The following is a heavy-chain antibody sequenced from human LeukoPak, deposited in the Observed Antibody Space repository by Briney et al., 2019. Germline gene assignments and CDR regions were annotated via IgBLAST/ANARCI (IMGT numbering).Heavy chain of an antibody. Sequence: GESLKISCKGPGYSFTSYWIGWVRQMPGKGLEWMGIIYPGDSDTRYSPSFQGQVTISADKSISTAYLQWSSLKASDTAMYYCARRVGYCSGGSCYGWFDPWGQGTLVTVSS. CDR1: GYSFTSYW. D-gene: IGHD2-15*01. CDR3: ARRVGYCSGGSCYGWFDP. V-gene: IGHV5-51*01. CDR2: IYPGDSDT. J-gene: IGHJ5*02.